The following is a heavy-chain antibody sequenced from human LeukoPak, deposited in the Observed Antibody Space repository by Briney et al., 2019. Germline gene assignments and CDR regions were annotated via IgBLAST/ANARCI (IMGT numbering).Heavy chain of an antibody. CDR2: IKSDGSDP. Sequence: PGGSLRLSCAASGFTFSNYWMHWVRQGPGKGLVWVSRIKSDGSDPSYADSVKGRFTISRDNAKSTLYLQMNSLRAEDTAVYYCAKDRDPMPLRGMDVWGQGTTVAVSS. J-gene: IGHJ6*02. V-gene: IGHV3-74*01. CDR3: AKDRDPMPLRGMDV. CDR1: GFTFSNYW. D-gene: IGHD2-2*01.